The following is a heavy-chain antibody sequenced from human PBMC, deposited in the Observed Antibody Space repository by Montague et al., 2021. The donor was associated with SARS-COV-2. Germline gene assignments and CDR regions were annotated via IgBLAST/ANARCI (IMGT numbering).Heavy chain of an antibody. CDR3: SGKGSGRPGLAY. Sequence: SETLSLTCAVSGDSISTDNCWTWFLLQPGKGLEWFGEVYHTGSTKYKQSLKSRVSMTVDNSCNQLSVRLTSVTAAATAFYYCSGKGSGRPGLAYWGQGTLVTVSS. D-gene: IGHD1-26*01. J-gene: IGHJ4*02. CDR1: GDSISTDNC. V-gene: IGHV4-4*02. CDR2: VYHTGST.